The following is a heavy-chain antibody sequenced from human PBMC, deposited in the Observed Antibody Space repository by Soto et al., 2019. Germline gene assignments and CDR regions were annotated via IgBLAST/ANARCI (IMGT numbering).Heavy chain of an antibody. Sequence: QLQLQESGPGLVKPSETLSLTCSVSGGSISSFTYYWGWIRQPPGKGLEWIGTVYYIENTYYNPSLKSRVTIPVDTAKNQFSLNLRSVTAADTAMYFCARRERYYGSPGWFDPWGPGTLVTVSS. V-gene: IGHV4-39*01. J-gene: IGHJ5*02. CDR3: ARRERYYGSPGWFDP. CDR2: VYYIENT. CDR1: GGSISSFTYY. D-gene: IGHD3-10*01.